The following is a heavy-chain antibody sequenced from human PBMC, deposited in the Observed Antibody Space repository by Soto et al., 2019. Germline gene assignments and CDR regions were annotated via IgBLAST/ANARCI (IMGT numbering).Heavy chain of an antibody. CDR2: IYYSGST. V-gene: IGHV4-39*02. D-gene: IGHD6-19*01. Sequence: QLQLQESGPGLVKPSETLSLTCTVSGGSISSSSYYWGWIRQPPGKGLEWIGSIYYSGSTYYNPSLKGRVTIXVXTSXDHFSLKLSSVTAADTAVYYCARRRIAVAGTRFDYWGQGTLVTVSS. J-gene: IGHJ4*02. CDR3: ARRRIAVAGTRFDY. CDR1: GGSISSSSYY.